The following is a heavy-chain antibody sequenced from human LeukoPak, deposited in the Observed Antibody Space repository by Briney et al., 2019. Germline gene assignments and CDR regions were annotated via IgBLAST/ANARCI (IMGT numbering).Heavy chain of an antibody. CDR2: ISTYNGNT. CDR3: AREFSGYIDF. CDR1: GYTFNSYD. Sequence: GASVKVSCKASGYTFNSYDISWVRQAPGQGLEWMAWISTYNGNTNYAQKVQGRATMTTDTSTSTAYMELRSLRSDDTAVYYCAREFSGYIDFWGQGTLVTVSS. D-gene: IGHD1-26*01. J-gene: IGHJ4*02. V-gene: IGHV1-18*01.